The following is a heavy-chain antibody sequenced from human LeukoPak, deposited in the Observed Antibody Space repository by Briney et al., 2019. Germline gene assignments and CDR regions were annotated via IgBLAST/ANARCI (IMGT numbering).Heavy chain of an antibody. V-gene: IGHV3-30*02. CDR2: IRYDGSNK. CDR3: AKALLPFATVTAQSDY. D-gene: IGHD4-17*01. J-gene: IGHJ4*02. Sequence: GGSLRLSCAASGFTFSSYGMHWVRQAPGKGLEWVAFIRYDGSNKYYADSVKGRFTISRDNSKNTLYLQMNSLRAEDTAAYYCAKALLPFATVTAQSDYWGQGTLVTVSS. CDR1: GFTFSSYG.